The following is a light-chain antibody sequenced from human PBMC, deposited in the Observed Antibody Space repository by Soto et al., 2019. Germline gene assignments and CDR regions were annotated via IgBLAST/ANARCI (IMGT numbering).Light chain of an antibody. CDR2: EGT. CDR3: CPYASKRSEV. CDR1: NTDVGAYHL. Sequence: QRAPTYLGPRRRSPGQLLTISCSGTNTDVGAYHLVSWYQQQPAKCTKLLICEGTQRPSGCCSRFCGSECGNTASLTISGLQAEDESHYYCCPYASKRSEVFGPGTKVTVL. J-gene: IGLJ1*01. V-gene: IGLV2-23*01.